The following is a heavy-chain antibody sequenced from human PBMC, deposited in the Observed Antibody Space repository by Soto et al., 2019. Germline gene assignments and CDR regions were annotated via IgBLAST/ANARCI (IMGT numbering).Heavy chain of an antibody. Sequence: QVQLQQWGAGLLKPSETLSLTCAVYGGSFSGYYWSWIRQPPGKGLEWIGEINHSGSTNYNPSLKGRVTISVDTSKNQFSRKLSSVTAADTAVYYCATAGRGIYYYYGMDVWGQGTTVTVAS. D-gene: IGHD3-10*01. CDR1: GGSFSGYY. CDR3: ATAGRGIYYYYGMDV. J-gene: IGHJ6*02. CDR2: INHSGST. V-gene: IGHV4-34*01.